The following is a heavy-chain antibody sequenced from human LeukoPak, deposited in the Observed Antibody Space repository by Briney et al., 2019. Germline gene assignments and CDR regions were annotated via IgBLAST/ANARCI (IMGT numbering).Heavy chain of an antibody. Sequence: PGGSLRLSCAASGFTFDDYGMSWVRQAPGRGLEWVSGINWNGGSTGYADSVKGRFTISRDNAKNSLYLQMNSLRAEDTALYYCARVMGSGYSLDYWGQGTLVTVSS. CDR1: GFTFDDYG. J-gene: IGHJ4*02. V-gene: IGHV3-20*04. CDR3: ARVMGSGYSLDY. CDR2: INWNGGST. D-gene: IGHD3-22*01.